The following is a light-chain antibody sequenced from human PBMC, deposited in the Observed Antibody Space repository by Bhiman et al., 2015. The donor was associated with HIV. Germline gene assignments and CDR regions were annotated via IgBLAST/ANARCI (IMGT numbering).Light chain of an antibody. V-gene: IGLV3-21*01. CDR3: QVWDSSTAWV. J-gene: IGLJ1*01. CDR1: NIGSKS. Sequence: SYELTQAPSVSVAPGKPASITCGGDNIGSKSVHWYQQKPGQAPVVVMFYDSDRPSGIPDRFSGSKSGNTATLTISRVEAGDEAEYYCQVWDSSTAWVFGTGTKVTVL. CDR2: YDS.